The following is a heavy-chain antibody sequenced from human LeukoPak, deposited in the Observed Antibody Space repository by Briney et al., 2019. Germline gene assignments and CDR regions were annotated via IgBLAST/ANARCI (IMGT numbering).Heavy chain of an antibody. Sequence: PGGSLRLSCAASGFTFDDYGMSWVRQAPGKGLEWVSGINWNGGSTGYADSVKGRFTISRDNAKNSLYLKMNSLRAEDTALYYCARERYYYDSSGYPYGYYYMDVWGKGTTVTVSS. CDR3: ARERYYYDSSGYPYGYYYMDV. V-gene: IGHV3-20*04. D-gene: IGHD3-22*01. CDR2: INWNGGST. CDR1: GFTFDDYG. J-gene: IGHJ6*03.